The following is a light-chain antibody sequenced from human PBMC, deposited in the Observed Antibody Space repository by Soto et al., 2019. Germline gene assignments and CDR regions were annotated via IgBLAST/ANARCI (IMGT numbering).Light chain of an antibody. J-gene: IGKJ1*01. Sequence: EIVLTQSPATLSVSLGHSAILSCRASQSVSLSLAWYQMRPGQPPRLLIYGASTRATDIPARFSGSGSGTDFTLTISSLQSEDFAVYFCQQYHIWPSWTFGQGTKVELK. CDR2: GAS. CDR3: QQYHIWPSWT. CDR1: QSVSLS. V-gene: IGKV3-15*01.